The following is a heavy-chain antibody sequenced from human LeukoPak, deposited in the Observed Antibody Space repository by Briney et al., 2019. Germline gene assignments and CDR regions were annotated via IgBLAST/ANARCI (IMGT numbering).Heavy chain of an antibody. CDR1: GGSINSINYY. D-gene: IGHD1-1*01. CDR2: IYYNGRT. J-gene: IGHJ3*02. Sequence: SETLSLTCTVSGGSINSINYYWGWIRQPPGKGLEWIGNIYYNGRTYYNPSLKSRVTISVDTSKNQFSLKLSSVTAADTAVYYCARGGRGSALDIWGQGTMVTVSS. V-gene: IGHV4-39*07. CDR3: ARGGRGSALDI.